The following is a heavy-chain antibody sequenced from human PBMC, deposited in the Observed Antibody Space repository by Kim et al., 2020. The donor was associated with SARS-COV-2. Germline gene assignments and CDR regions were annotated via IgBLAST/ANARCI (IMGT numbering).Heavy chain of an antibody. CDR1: GGSISSYY. V-gene: IGHV4-59*13. CDR3: ARASPSSGSYYVPDY. D-gene: IGHD1-26*01. CDR2: IYYSGST. J-gene: IGHJ4*02. Sequence: SETLSLTCTVSGGSISSYYWSWIRQPPGKGLEWIGYIYYSGSTNYNPSLKSRVTISVDTSKNQFSLKLSSVTAADTAVYYCARASPSSGSYYVPDYWGQGTLVTVSS.